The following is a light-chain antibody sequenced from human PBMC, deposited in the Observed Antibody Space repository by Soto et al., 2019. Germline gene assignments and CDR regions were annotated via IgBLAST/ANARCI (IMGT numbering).Light chain of an antibody. Sequence: IVMTQSPATLSVSPGEGATLACRASQSVSSNLAWYQQIPGQAPRLLIYGASTRATGIPVRFSGSGSETEFTLTISSLQSEDFAVYYCQQYNNWPPWTFGQGTKVDIK. CDR2: GAS. J-gene: IGKJ1*01. CDR3: QQYNNWPPWT. V-gene: IGKV3-15*01. CDR1: QSVSSN.